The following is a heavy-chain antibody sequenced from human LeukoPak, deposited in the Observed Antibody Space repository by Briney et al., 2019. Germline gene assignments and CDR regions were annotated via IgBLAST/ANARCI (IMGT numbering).Heavy chain of an antibody. V-gene: IGHV1-2*02. CDR2: INPNSGGT. J-gene: IGHJ5*02. D-gene: IGHD3-10*01. CDR3: ARDRGVRGVINNWFDP. Sequence: ASVKVSCKVSGYTFTGYYMHWVRQAPGQGLEWMGWINPNSGGTNYAQKFQGRVTMTRDTSISTAYMELSRLRSDDTAVYYCARDRGVRGVINNWFDPWGQGTLVTVSS. CDR1: GYTFTGYY.